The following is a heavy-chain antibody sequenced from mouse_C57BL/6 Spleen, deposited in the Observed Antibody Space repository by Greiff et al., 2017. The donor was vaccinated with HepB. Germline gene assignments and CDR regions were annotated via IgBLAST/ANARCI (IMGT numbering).Heavy chain of an antibody. Sequence: QVHVKQPGAELVKPGASVKMSCKASGYTFTSYWITWVKQRPGQGLEWIGDIYPGSGSTNYNEKFKSKATLTVDTSSSTAYMQLSSLTSEDSAVYYCARRGYDGVFAYWGQGTLVTVSA. CDR3: ARRGYDGVFAY. D-gene: IGHD2-2*01. CDR2: IYPGSGST. CDR1: GYTFTSYW. J-gene: IGHJ3*01. V-gene: IGHV1-55*01.